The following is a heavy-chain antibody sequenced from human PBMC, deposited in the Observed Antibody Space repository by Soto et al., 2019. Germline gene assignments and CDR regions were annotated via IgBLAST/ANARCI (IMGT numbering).Heavy chain of an antibody. CDR1: GYTFTSYG. CDR2: ISAYNGNT. Sequence: ASVKVSCKASGYTFTSYGISWVRQAPGQGLEWMGWISAYNGNTNYAQKLQGRVTMTTDTSTSTAYMELSRLRSDDTAVYYCASSRSGYYNTPWFDPWGQGTLVTVSS. V-gene: IGHV1-18*01. J-gene: IGHJ5*02. D-gene: IGHD3-22*01. CDR3: ASSRSGYYNTPWFDP.